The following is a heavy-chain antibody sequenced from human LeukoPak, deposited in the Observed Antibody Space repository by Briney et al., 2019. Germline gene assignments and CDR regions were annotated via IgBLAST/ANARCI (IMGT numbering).Heavy chain of an antibody. V-gene: IGHV3-9*01. CDR2: ISFNSGNV. CDR3: AKDRYGSGRNSFDI. Sequence: PGRSLRLSCVASGFIFDGYAMHWVRQPPGKGLEWVSGISFNSGNVDYADSVKGRFTISRDNAKRSLYLQMNSLRPEDTALYYCAKDRYGSGRNSFDIWGQGTMVTVFS. D-gene: IGHD3-10*01. J-gene: IGHJ3*02. CDR1: GFIFDGYA.